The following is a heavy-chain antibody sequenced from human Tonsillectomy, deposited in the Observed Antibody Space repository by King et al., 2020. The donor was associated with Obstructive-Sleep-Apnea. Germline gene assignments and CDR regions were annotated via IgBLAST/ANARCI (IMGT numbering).Heavy chain of an antibody. Sequence: HVQLVESGAEVKKPGASVKVSCKASGYTFTGYYMHWVRQAPGQGLEWMGWINPDTGDTNFAQNFQGRVTMTRDTSISTAYMEVSRLRSDDTAVYYCARNSGYDYYFDYWGQGTLATVSS. D-gene: IGHD5-12*01. CDR2: INPDTGDT. CDR3: ARNSGYDYYFDY. V-gene: IGHV1-2*02. CDR1: GYTFTGYY. J-gene: IGHJ4*02.